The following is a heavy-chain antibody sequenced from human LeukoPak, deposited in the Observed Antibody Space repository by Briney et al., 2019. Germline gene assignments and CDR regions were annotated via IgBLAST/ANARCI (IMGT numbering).Heavy chain of an antibody. CDR1: GLTFSSYA. Sequence: GGSLRLSCAASGLTFSSYAMSWVRQAPGKGLGWVSSINGDGDSTNYVNSVKGRFTISRDNSKNTLYLQMNSLRVEDTAVYYCAKVVGGNSDYWGQGTLVTVSS. J-gene: IGHJ4*02. V-gene: IGHV3-23*01. CDR3: AKVVGGNSDY. CDR2: INGDGDST. D-gene: IGHD4-23*01.